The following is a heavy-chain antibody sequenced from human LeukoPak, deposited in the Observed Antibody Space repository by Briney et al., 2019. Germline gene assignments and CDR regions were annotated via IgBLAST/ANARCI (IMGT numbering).Heavy chain of an antibody. CDR1: GGSISSGGYY. V-gene: IGHV4-39*07. Sequence: SETLSLTCTVSGGSISSGGYYWSWIRQPPGKGLEWIGEINHSGSTNYNPSLKSRVTISVDTSKNQFSLKLSSVTAADTAVYYCAFRPSSGWRKNNFDYWGQGTLVTVSS. CDR3: AFRPSSGWRKNNFDY. D-gene: IGHD6-19*01. J-gene: IGHJ4*02. CDR2: INHSGST.